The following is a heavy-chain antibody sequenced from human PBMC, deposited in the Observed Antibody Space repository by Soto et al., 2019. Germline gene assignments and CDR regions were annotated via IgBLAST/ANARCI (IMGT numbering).Heavy chain of an antibody. V-gene: IGHV4-31*03. CDR1: GGSISSGGYY. D-gene: IGHD2-2*01. CDR3: ARGGTQAAMLYYYYYYGMDV. CDR2: IYYSGST. J-gene: IGHJ6*02. Sequence: QVQLQESGPGLVKPSQTLSLTCTVSGGSISSGGYYWSWIRQHPGKGLEWIGYIYYSGSTYYNPSLKRRVTISVDTSKNQFSLKLSSVTAADTAVYYCARGGTQAAMLYYYYYYGMDVWGQGTTVTVSS.